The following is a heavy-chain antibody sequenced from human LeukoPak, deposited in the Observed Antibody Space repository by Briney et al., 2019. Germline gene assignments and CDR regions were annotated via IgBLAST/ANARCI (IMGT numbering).Heavy chain of an antibody. CDR2: INHSGST. CDR3: ARFSGYYGSGSYYKSRSNWFDP. J-gene: IGHJ5*02. CDR1: GGSFSGYY. V-gene: IGHV4-34*01. D-gene: IGHD3-10*01. Sequence: PSETLSLTCAVYGGSFSGYYWSWIRQPPGKGLEWIGEINHSGSTNYNPSLKSRVTISVDTSKNQFSLKLSSVTAADTAVYYCARFSGYYGSGSYYKSRSNWFDPWGQGTLVTVSS.